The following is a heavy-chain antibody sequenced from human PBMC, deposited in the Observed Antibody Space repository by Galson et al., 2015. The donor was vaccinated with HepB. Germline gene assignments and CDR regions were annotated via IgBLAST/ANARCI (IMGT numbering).Heavy chain of an antibody. CDR2: VNPNTGGT. D-gene: IGHD1-26*01. J-gene: IGHJ5*02. V-gene: IGHV1-2*06. Sequence: VKVSCKASGYTFTGYYMHWVRQAPGQGLEWMGRVNPNTGGTNYAQKFQGRVTMTRDTSISAAYMELTRLRPDDTAVYYCTKARYSNSAPDLWGQGTLVTVSS. CDR3: TKARYSNSAPDL. CDR1: GYTFTGYY.